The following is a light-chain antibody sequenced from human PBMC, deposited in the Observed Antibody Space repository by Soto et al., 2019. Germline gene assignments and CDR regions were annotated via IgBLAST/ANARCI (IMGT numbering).Light chain of an antibody. V-gene: IGKV3-20*01. J-gene: IGKJ1*01. CDR2: GAS. CDR3: QQYGSSPRT. CDR1: QSVSSTY. Sequence: EIVLTQSPGTLSLSPGERATLSCRASQSVSSTYLAWYQQKPGQAPRLLIYGASSRATGIPDRFDGSGSGTVFTLTISRLEPEDFAVYYCQQYGSSPRTFGQGTKVEIK.